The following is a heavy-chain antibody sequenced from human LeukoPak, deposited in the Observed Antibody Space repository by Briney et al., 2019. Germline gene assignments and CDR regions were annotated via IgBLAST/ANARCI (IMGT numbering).Heavy chain of an antibody. J-gene: IGHJ4*02. D-gene: IGHD3-16*01. Sequence: SSVKVSCKASGGTFSSYAISWVRQAPGQGLEWMGRIIPIFGTATYAQKFRGRVTITTDEYTSTAYMELSSLRSEDTAVYYCAYLGGHHDYWGQGTLVTVCS. CDR1: GGTFSSYA. CDR2: IIPIFGTA. CDR3: AYLGGHHDY. V-gene: IGHV1-69*05.